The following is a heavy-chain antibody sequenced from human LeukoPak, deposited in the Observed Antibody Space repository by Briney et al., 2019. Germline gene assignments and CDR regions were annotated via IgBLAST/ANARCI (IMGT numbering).Heavy chain of an antibody. CDR2: ITWNSRDI. J-gene: IGHJ6*02. Sequence: PGGSLRLSCVASGFIFNDYAMHWARQAPGKGLEWVSGITWNSRDIGYADSVKGRFTISRDNAKNSLYLQMNSLRTEDTALYHCVKRSGGRSAATNGDYYYGMDVWGLGTTVTVSS. V-gene: IGHV3-9*01. D-gene: IGHD2-8*01. CDR3: VKRSGGRSAATNGDYYYGMDV. CDR1: GFIFNDYA.